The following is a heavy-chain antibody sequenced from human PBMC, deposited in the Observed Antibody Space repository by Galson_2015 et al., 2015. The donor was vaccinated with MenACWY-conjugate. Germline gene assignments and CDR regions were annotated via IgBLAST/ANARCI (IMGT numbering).Heavy chain of an antibody. CDR1: GFTFSSNT. J-gene: IGHJ4*02. Sequence: SLRLSCAASGFTFSSNTMNWVRQAPGKGPEWVSSISSAGSSIYYADSVKGRFTISRDNAENSLYLQMNSLRDEDTAVYYCAKSLTILDYWGQGTRVTVSS. V-gene: IGHV3-48*02. CDR3: AKSLTILDY. CDR2: ISSAGSSI. D-gene: IGHD2-21*01.